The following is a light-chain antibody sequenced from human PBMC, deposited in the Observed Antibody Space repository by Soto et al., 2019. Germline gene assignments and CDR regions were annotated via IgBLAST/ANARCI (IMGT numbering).Light chain of an antibody. CDR1: SSDVGGYNY. CDR3: SSYTSSFTRV. J-gene: IGLJ1*01. CDR2: DVS. Sequence: QSVLTQPASVSGSPGQSITISCTGTSSDVGGYNYVSWYQQLPGKAPKLVIYDVSNRPSGVSNRFSGSKSGNTASLIISGLQGEDEADYYCSSYTSSFTRVFGTGTKVTV. V-gene: IGLV2-14*01.